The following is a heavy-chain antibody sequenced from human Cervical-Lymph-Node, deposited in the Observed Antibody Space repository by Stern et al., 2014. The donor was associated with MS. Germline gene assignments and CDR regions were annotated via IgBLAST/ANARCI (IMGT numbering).Heavy chain of an antibody. CDR2: GIPPIGAK. Sequence: QEQLVESGAEVKKPGSSVNVSCTASGGRFSSYAISWVRQGPGQGLEWLGGGIPPIGAKNYAQKFRGRITIIADKSSNIAYMELRSLTAEDTAIYYCVERDAWFDPWGPGTLVTVSS. V-gene: IGHV1-69*06. J-gene: IGHJ5*02. CDR3: VERDAWFDP. D-gene: IGHD1-1*01. CDR1: GGRFSSYA.